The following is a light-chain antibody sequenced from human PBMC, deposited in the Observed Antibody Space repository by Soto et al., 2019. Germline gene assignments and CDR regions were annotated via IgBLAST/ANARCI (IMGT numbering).Light chain of an antibody. CDR3: SSYTTSSTLV. Sequence: QSALTQPASVSGSPGQSITISCTGTSSDVGGYNYVSWYQQHPGKAPKLVIYDVSNRPSGVSYRFSGSKSGNTASLTISGLQTEDEADYYCSSYTTSSTLVFGGGTKLTVL. J-gene: IGLJ2*01. CDR1: SSDVGGYNY. CDR2: DVS. V-gene: IGLV2-14*01.